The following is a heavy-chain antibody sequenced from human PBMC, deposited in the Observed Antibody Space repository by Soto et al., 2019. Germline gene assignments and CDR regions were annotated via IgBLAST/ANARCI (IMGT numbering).Heavy chain of an antibody. V-gene: IGHV5-51*01. J-gene: IGHJ4*02. Sequence: PGESLTIYCKCSGYSFTRYWIGWVRQMPGKGLEWMGTIYPGDSDTRYSPSLPGQVTISADKSINTAYLHWSSLKASDTAMYFCTRLPDGTGSTPNFDYWGQGTQVTVSS. CDR1: GYSFTRYW. CDR3: TRLPDGTGSTPNFDY. CDR2: IYPGDSDT. D-gene: IGHD1-7*01.